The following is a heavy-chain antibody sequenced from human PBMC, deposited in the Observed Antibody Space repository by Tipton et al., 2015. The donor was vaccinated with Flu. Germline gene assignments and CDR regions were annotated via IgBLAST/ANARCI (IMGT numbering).Heavy chain of an antibody. Sequence: TLSLTCSVSGGSITTEDYHWTWVRQPAGKELEWIGHVYLSGTTKYNPSLKGRVTISRDTSKNQISLKLRSVTAADTAVYYCARGDRYTRGLNTAYYYYYMDVWGQGTTVTVSS. CDR3: ARGDRYTRGLNTAYYYYYMDV. CDR2: VYLSGTT. J-gene: IGHJ6*02. CDR1: GGSITTEDYH. V-gene: IGHV4-61*09. D-gene: IGHD3-22*01.